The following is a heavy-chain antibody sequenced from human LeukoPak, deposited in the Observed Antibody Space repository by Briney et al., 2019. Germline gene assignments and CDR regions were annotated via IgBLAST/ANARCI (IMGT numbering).Heavy chain of an antibody. V-gene: IGHV1-2*02. Sequence: GASVKVSCKASGYTFTGYYMHWVRQAHGQGLEWMGWINPNSGGTNYAQKFQGRVTMTRDTSISTAYMELSRLRSDDTAVYYCARDYSSSWYDAAYYFDYWGQGTLVTVSS. CDR3: ARDYSSSWYDAAYYFDY. CDR1: GYTFTGYY. CDR2: INPNSGGT. J-gene: IGHJ4*02. D-gene: IGHD6-13*01.